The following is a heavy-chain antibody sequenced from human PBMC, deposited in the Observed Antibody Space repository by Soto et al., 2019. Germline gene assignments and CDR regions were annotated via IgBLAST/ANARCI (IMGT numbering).Heavy chain of an antibody. J-gene: IGHJ4*02. D-gene: IGHD3-16*02. CDR3: ARDGLLFSGPYRPSRFDY. CDR2: IKHDTSEA. Sequence: DVQLVESGGGLVQPGRSVRLSCAASGFKFSDYWMSWVRQAPGKGLEWVGNIKHDTSEAHYADSVKGRFTITRDNIKNFLFLQMNGLRSDDTASYYCARDGLLFSGPYRPSRFDYWGLGTLVTVSS. CDR1: GFKFSDYW. V-gene: IGHV3-7*03.